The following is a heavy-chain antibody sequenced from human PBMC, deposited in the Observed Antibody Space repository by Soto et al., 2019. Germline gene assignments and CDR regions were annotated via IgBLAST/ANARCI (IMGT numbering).Heavy chain of an antibody. CDR2: INWNSDKV. Sequence: VLLVESGGGLVQPGRSLRLSCAVSGFNFGNYAMHWVRQAPGKGLEWVAAINWNSDKVAYAGSVLGRFTIFRDSAKNSLHLQMNDLTTEDTXXXXXAKDKGGTPYYIDSWGQGILVTVSS. D-gene: IGHD6-25*01. CDR3: AKDKGGTPYYIDS. CDR1: GFNFGNYA. J-gene: IGHJ4*02. V-gene: IGHV3-9*01.